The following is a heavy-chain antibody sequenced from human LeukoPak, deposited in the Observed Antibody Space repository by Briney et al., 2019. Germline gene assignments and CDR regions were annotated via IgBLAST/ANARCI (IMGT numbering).Heavy chain of an antibody. V-gene: IGHV3-23*01. D-gene: IGHD2-21*02. J-gene: IGHJ4*02. CDR2: ISGSGGNT. CDR1: GFTFSSYA. Sequence: PTGGSLRLSCAASGFTFSSYAMNWVRQAPGKGLEWVSAISGSGGNTYYADSVKGRFTISRDNSKNTLYLQMNSLRAEDTAVYYCAKAARSDSTDYWGQGTLVTVSS. CDR3: AKAARSDSTDY.